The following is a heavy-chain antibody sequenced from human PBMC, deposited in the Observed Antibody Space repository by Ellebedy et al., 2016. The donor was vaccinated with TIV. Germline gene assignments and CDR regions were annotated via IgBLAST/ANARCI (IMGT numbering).Heavy chain of an antibody. D-gene: IGHD3-10*01. CDR3: ARLTGNNGH. CDR1: GGSFSGYY. V-gene: IGHV4-34*01. J-gene: IGHJ4*02. Sequence: MPSETLSLTCAVSGGSFSGYYWSWVRQPPGKGLEWIGDINQSGGTNYNSSLKSRVTISVDTSKNQFSLHLSSVTAADTAVYYCARLTGNNGHWGQGTLVTVSS. CDR2: INQSGGT.